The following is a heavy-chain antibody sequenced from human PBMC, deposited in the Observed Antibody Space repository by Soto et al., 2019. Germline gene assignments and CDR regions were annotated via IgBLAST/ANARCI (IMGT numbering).Heavy chain of an antibody. CDR2: IYYSGST. V-gene: IGHV4-30-4*01. D-gene: IGHD6-13*01. J-gene: IGHJ4*02. CDR3: ARDPIAAAGAFDY. CDR1: GGSISSGDYY. Sequence: SETLSLTCTVSGGSISSGDYYWSWIRQPPGKGLEWIGYIYYSGSTYYNPSLKSRVAISVDTSKNQFSLKLSSVTAADTAVYYCARDPIAAAGAFDYWGQGTLVTV.